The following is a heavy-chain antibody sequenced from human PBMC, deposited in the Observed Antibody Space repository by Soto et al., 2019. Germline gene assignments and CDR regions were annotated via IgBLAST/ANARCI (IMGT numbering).Heavy chain of an antibody. V-gene: IGHV2-5*02. J-gene: IGHJ5*02. D-gene: IGHD4-17*01. CDR2: IYWDDDK. Sequence: QITLKESGPTLVKPTQTLTLTCTFSGFSLSTSGVGVGWIRQPPGKALEWLALIYWDDDKRYSPSLKSRLTNXKXTXXNQVVLTMTNMDPVDTATYYCAHSLYGDYFNWFDPWGQGTLVTVSS. CDR1: GFSLSTSGVG. CDR3: AHSLYGDYFNWFDP.